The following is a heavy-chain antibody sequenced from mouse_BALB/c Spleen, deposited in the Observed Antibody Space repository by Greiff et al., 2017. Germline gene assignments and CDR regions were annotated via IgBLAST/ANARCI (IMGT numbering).Heavy chain of an antibody. Sequence: VQLQQSGAELVKPGASVKLSCTASGFYIKDTYMHWVKQRPEQGLEWIGRIDPANGNTKYDPKFQGKATITADTSSNTAYLQLSSLTSEDTAVYYCAKWLLYAMDYWGQGNSVTVSS. CDR3: AKWLLYAMDY. D-gene: IGHD2-3*01. J-gene: IGHJ4*01. CDR2: IDPANGNT. V-gene: IGHV14-3*02. CDR1: GFYIKDTY.